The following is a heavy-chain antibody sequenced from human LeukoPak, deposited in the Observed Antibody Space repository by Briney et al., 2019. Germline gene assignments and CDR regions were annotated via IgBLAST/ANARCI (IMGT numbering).Heavy chain of an antibody. Sequence: PGRSLRLSCAASGFTFDDYAMHWVRQAPGKGLEWVSGISWNSGSIGYADSVKGRFTISRDNAKNSLYLQMNSLRAEDTALYYCAKATGSSSLGAPDYWGQGTLVTVSS. CDR2: ISWNSGSI. CDR3: AKATGSSSLGAPDY. J-gene: IGHJ4*02. CDR1: GFTFDDYA. D-gene: IGHD6-6*01. V-gene: IGHV3-9*01.